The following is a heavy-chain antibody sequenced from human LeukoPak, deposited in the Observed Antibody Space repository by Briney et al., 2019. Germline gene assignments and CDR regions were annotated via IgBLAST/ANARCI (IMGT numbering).Heavy chain of an antibody. Sequence: GGSLRLSCAASGFTFSSYWMSWVRQAPGKGLEWVANIKQDGSEKYYVDSVKGRFTISRDNAKNALYLQMNSLRVEDTAVYYYARSSRADFDYWGQGIVVTVSS. J-gene: IGHJ4*02. CDR1: GFTFSSYW. CDR2: IKQDGSEK. CDR3: ARSSRADFDY. V-gene: IGHV3-7*04.